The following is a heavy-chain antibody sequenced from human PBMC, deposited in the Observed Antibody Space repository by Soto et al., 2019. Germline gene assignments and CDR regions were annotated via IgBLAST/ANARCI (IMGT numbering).Heavy chain of an antibody. CDR2: MNPNSGNT. J-gene: IGHJ6*03. D-gene: IGHD3-16*01. CDR1: GYTFTSYD. V-gene: IGHV1-8*01. Sequence: ALVKVSCKASGYTFTSYDINWVRQATGQGLEWMGWMNPNSGNTGYAQKFQGRVTMTRNTSISTAYMELSSLRSEDTAVYYCARGLYDYYYYYYMDVRGKGTTVTVSS. CDR3: ARGLYDYYYYYYMDV.